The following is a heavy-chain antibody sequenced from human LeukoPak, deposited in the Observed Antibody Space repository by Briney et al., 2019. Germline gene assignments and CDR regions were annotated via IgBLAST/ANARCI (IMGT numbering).Heavy chain of an antibody. Sequence: GGSLRLSCVGSGFTFSSYEMKWVRQAPGKGLEWIAYISGSGSVVYYADSVAGRFTISRDNAENSLYLQMNSLRAEDTALYYCARDPTEFAVTLDYWGHGILVTVSS. CDR1: GFTFSSYE. J-gene: IGHJ4*01. CDR2: ISGSGSVV. D-gene: IGHD6-19*01. CDR3: ARDPTEFAVTLDY. V-gene: IGHV3-48*03.